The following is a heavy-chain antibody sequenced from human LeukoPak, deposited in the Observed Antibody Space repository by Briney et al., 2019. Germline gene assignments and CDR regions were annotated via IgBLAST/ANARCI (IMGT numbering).Heavy chain of an antibody. V-gene: IGHV3-66*01. J-gene: IGHJ4*02. D-gene: IGHD2-15*01. CDR3: AKLLTITPYFDS. CDR2: IYTGDNT. Sequence: GGSLRLSCAASGFTVSNNYMSWVRQAPGKGLEWVSNIYTGDNTFYADSVKGRFTISRDNSKNTLYLQMNSLRAEDTAVYYCAKLLTITPYFDSWGQGTLVTVSS. CDR1: GFTVSNNY.